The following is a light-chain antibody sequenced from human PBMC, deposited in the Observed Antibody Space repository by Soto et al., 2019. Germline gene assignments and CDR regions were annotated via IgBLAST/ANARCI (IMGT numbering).Light chain of an antibody. CDR3: QQSSSTPRT. Sequence: DIQMTPSPSSPSASVGDRVTITCRASQSVSRYVNWYQQKPGKAPKFLIYAATSLQSGVPSRFSGSGSGTDFTLTISSLQPEDFATYYCQQSSSTPRTFGQGTKVDIK. V-gene: IGKV1-39*01. J-gene: IGKJ1*01. CDR2: AAT. CDR1: QSVSRY.